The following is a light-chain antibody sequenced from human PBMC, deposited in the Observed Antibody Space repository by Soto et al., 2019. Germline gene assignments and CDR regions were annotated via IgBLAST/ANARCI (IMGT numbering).Light chain of an antibody. CDR1: QSVSSN. CDR2: GAS. J-gene: IGKJ2*01. V-gene: IGKV3-15*01. Sequence: EIVMTQSPATLSVSPGERATLSCRASQSVSSNLAWYQQKPGQAPRLLIYGASTRATGIPARLSGSGSGTEFTLTISSLQSEDFAVYYCQQYNYWPPLYTFGQGTKLEIK. CDR3: QQYNYWPPLYT.